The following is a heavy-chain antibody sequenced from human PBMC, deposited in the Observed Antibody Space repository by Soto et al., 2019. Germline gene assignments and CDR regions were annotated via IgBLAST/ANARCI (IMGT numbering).Heavy chain of an antibody. CDR1: GFTFSSYG. CDR3: ARDSVWGTYRGTSLYDH. D-gene: IGHD3-16*02. V-gene: IGHV3-30*03. CDR2: IAYDGSNK. Sequence: QVQLVESGGGVVQPGRSLRLSCAASGFTFSSYGLHWVRQAPGKGLEWVAVIAYDGSNKYYAESVKGRFISSRDNSKNTLYLQMNNLRAEDTAVYYCARDSVWGTYRGTSLYDHWGQGTLVTVSS. J-gene: IGHJ4*02.